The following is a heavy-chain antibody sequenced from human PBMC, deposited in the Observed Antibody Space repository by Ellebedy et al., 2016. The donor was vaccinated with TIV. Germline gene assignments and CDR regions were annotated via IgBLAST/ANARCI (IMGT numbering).Heavy chain of an antibody. CDR2: INDNGNST. CDR1: GLTFSTYV. J-gene: IGHJ6*03. Sequence: GGSLRLXCVASGLTFSTYVMSWVRQAPGKGLECVSTINDNGNSTYFADSVKGRFTISRDNSKNTLYLQMNSLRAEDTAVYYCAKDLHGYDYYYFYYMDVWGKGTTVTVSS. V-gene: IGHV3-23*01. CDR3: AKDLHGYDYYYFYYMDV. D-gene: IGHD5-12*01.